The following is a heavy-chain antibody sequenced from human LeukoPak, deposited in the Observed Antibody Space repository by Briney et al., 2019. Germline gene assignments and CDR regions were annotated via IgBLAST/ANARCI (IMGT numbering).Heavy chain of an antibody. V-gene: IGHV4-34*01. CDR1: GGSFSGYY. CDR3: ARGLAYSYGYDAFDI. CDR2: INHSGST. D-gene: IGHD5-18*01. Sequence: PSETLSPTCAVYGGSFSGYYWSWIRQPPGKGLEWIGEINHSGSTNYNPSLKSRVTISVDTSKNQFSLKLSSVTAADTAVYYCARGLAYSYGYDAFDIWGQGTMVTVSS. J-gene: IGHJ3*02.